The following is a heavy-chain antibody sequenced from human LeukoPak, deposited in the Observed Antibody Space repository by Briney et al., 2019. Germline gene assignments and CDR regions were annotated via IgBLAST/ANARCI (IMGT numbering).Heavy chain of an antibody. D-gene: IGHD4-17*01. Sequence: PGGSLRLSCAASGFTFSSYEMNWVRQAPGKGLEWVAYICSSGSTIYYADSVKGRFTISRDNAKNSLYLQMNSLRAEDTAVYYCARDQETTVNKFLSWGEGDLGTVSS. J-gene: IGHJ5*02. V-gene: IGHV3-48*03. CDR1: GFTFSSYE. CDR3: ARDQETTVNKFLS. CDR2: ICSSGSTI.